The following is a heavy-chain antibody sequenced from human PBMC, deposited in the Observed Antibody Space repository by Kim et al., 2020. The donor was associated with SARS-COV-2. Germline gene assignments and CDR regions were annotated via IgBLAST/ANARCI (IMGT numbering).Heavy chain of an antibody. CDR3: ARAVQWLAQRSPFDY. Sequence: GGSLRLSCAASGFTFSDYYMSWIRQAPGKGLEWVSYISSSSSYTNYADSVKGRFTISRDNAKNSLYLQMNSLRAEDTAVYYCARAVQWLAQRSPFDYWGQGTLVTVSS. D-gene: IGHD6-19*01. CDR2: ISSSSSYT. V-gene: IGHV3-11*06. J-gene: IGHJ4*02. CDR1: GFTFSDYY.